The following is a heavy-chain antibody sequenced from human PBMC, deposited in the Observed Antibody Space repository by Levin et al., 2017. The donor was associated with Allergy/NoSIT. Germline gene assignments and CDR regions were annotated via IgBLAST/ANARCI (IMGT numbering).Heavy chain of an antibody. CDR1: GFTLSSFG. D-gene: IGHD4/OR15-4a*01. V-gene: IGHV3-30*18. Sequence: GGSLRLSCAASGFTLSSFGMHWVRQAPGKGLEWVAVISYDGSNKYYADSVKGRFTISRDDSKNTLYLQMNSLRAEDTAVYYCAKDLSPMVASGGDFWGQGTLLTVSS. CDR2: ISYDGSNK. CDR3: AKDLSPMVASGGDF. J-gene: IGHJ4*02.